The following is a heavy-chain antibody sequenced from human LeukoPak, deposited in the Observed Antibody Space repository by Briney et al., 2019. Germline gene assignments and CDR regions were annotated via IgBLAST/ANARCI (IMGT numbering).Heavy chain of an antibody. CDR3: AKDRAGCSSTSCYGASDY. Sequence: PGGSLRLSCAVSGFTVSAHYMSWVRQAPGKGLECVSFLYTGGDTYYADSVKGRFTISRDNSKNTLYLQMNSLRAEDTAVYYCAKDRAGCSSTSCYGASDYWGQGTLVTVSS. D-gene: IGHD2-2*01. CDR1: GFTVSAHY. J-gene: IGHJ4*02. CDR2: LYTGGDT. V-gene: IGHV3-53*01.